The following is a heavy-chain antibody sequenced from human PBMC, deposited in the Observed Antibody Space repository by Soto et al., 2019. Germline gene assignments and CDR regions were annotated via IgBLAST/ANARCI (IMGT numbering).Heavy chain of an antibody. CDR2: IYYSGST. CDR3: ARSLGYCSGGSCYSGRYYFDY. CDR1: GGSISSYY. D-gene: IGHD2-15*01. J-gene: IGHJ4*02. V-gene: IGHV4-59*08. Sequence: TSETLSLTCTVSGGSISSYYWSWIRQPPGKGLEWIGYIYYSGSTNYNPSLKSRVTISVDTSKNQFSLKLSSVTAADTAAYYCARSLGYCSGGSCYSGRYYFDYWGQGTLVTVSS.